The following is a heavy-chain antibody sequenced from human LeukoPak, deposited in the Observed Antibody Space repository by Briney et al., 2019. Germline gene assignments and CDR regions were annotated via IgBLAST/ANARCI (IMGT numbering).Heavy chain of an antibody. Sequence: GGSLRLSCAGSGFIVSSSYTSWVRQAPGKGLEWVSAIYSSGSTDYADSVRGRFTIARDTSKNMVYLQMNSLTAEDTAMYYCARRTGAAPGEFFLHWGQGTLVTVSS. D-gene: IGHD6-19*01. V-gene: IGHV3-53*01. CDR1: GFIVSSSY. J-gene: IGHJ1*01. CDR3: ARRTGAAPGEFFLH. CDR2: IYSSGST.